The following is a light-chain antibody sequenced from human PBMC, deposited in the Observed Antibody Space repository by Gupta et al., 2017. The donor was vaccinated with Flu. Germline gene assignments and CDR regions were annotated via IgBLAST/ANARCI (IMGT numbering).Light chain of an antibody. Sequence: QSVLTQPPSVSGAPGQRVTIACTGSNSNIGAGYAVHWYQQLPRTAPKVVIYLTTSRPSGVPDRFSGSKSGSSASLAISGLQAEDEADYYCQSYDISRSAWVFGAGTTLTVL. CDR1: NSNIGAGYA. J-gene: IGLJ3*02. V-gene: IGLV1-40*01. CDR3: QSYDISRSAWV. CDR2: LTT.